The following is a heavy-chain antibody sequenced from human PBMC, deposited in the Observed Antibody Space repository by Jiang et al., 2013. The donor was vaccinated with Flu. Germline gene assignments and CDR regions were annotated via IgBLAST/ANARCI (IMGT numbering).Heavy chain of an antibody. J-gene: IGHJ3*02. Sequence: SGAEVKKPGASVKVSCKASGYTFTSYAMHWVRQAPGQRLEWMGWINAGNGNTKYSQKFQGRVTITRDTSASTAYMELSSLRSEDTAVYYCAREVQRRGNSDAFDIWGQGTMVTVSS. CDR3: AREVQRRGNSDAFDI. CDR1: GYTFTSYA. D-gene: IGHD4-23*01. V-gene: IGHV1-3*01. CDR2: INAGNGNT.